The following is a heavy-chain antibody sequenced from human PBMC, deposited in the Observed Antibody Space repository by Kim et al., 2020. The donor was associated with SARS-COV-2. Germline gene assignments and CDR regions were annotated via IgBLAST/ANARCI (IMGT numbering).Heavy chain of an antibody. CDR1: GFSVTDNY. CDR2: IYDSGST. Sequence: GGSLRLSCAASGFSVTDNYMTWVRQAPGKGLEWVSVIYDSGSTYYSDSVEGRFTISRHASENTLFLQMSSLRADDSATYFCARIDTTTYFQYYLDSWGPG. V-gene: IGHV3-53*01. D-gene: IGHD1-26*01. CDR3: ARIDTTTYFQYYLDS. J-gene: IGHJ4*02.